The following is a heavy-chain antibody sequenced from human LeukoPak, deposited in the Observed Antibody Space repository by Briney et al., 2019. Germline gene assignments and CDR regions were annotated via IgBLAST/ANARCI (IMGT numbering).Heavy chain of an antibody. CDR1: GFTLSSYG. J-gene: IGHJ4*02. CDR2: IWYDGSNK. V-gene: IGHV3-33*01. Sequence: PGRSLRLSCAASGFTLSSYGMHWVRQAPGKGLEWVAVIWYDGSNKYYADSVKGRFTISRDNSKNTLYLQMNSLRAEDTAVYYCAGLWFGELLRDYWGQGTLVTVSS. CDR3: AGLWFGELLRDY. D-gene: IGHD3-10*01.